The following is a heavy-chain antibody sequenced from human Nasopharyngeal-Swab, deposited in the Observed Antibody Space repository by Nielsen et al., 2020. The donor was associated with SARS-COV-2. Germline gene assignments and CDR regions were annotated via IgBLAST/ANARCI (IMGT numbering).Heavy chain of an antibody. D-gene: IGHD2-2*01. V-gene: IGHV7-4-1*02. J-gene: IGHJ5*02. CDR3: AKAQGRYNWFDP. CDR2: INTNTGKP. CDR1: GYTFTNYA. Sequence: ASVKVSCKASGYTFTNYAMNWLRQAPGQGLEWMGWINTNTGKPTYAPGFTGRFVFPLDTSVTTTYLQISSLEAEETAVYYCAKAQGRYNWFDPWGQGTLVTVSS.